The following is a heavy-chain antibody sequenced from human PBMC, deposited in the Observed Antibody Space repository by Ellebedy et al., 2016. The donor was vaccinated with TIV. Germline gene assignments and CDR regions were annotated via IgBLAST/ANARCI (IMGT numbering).Heavy chain of an antibody. D-gene: IGHD4-11*01. J-gene: IGHJ6*02. CDR3: ARAPDYPYYYYGMDV. CDR1: GFTFSSYA. Sequence: GESLKISXAASGFTFSSYAMHWVCQAPGKGLEWVAVISYDGSNKYYADSVKGRFTISRDNSKNTLYLQMNSLRAEDTAVYYCARAPDYPYYYYGMDVWGQGTTVTVSS. CDR2: ISYDGSNK. V-gene: IGHV3-30*04.